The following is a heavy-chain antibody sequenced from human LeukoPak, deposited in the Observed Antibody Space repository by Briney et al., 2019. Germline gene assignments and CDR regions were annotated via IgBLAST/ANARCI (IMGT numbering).Heavy chain of an antibody. Sequence: PGESLKTSCKGSGYSFTSYWIGWVRQMPGKGLEWMGIIYPGDSDTRHSPSFQGQVTISADKSISTAYLQWSSLKASDTAMYYCARGGSSSWYWFDPWGQGTLVTVSS. D-gene: IGHD6-13*01. V-gene: IGHV5-51*01. CDR2: IYPGDSDT. CDR1: GYSFTSYW. J-gene: IGHJ5*02. CDR3: ARGGSSSWYWFDP.